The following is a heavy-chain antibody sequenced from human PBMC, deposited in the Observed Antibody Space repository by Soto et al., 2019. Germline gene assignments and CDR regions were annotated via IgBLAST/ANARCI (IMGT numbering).Heavy chain of an antibody. J-gene: IGHJ3*02. CDR3: ARPPYSGSPLDAFDI. Sequence: QVQLVQSGAEVKKPGSSVKVSCKASGGTFSSYAISWVRQAPGQGLEWMGGIIPIFGTANYAQKFQGRVTITADESTRQAYRERRSRRSEDTAVYYGARPPYSGSPLDAFDIGGQGTMVTVSS. CDR2: IIPIFGTA. V-gene: IGHV1-69*01. CDR1: GGTFSSYA. D-gene: IGHD1-26*01.